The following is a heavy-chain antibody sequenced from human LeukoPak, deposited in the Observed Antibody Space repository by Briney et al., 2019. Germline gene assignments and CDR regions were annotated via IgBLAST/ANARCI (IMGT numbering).Heavy chain of an antibody. CDR2: ITGSGGYT. V-gene: IGHV3-23*01. J-gene: IGHJ5*02. CDR1: GCSVSNEC. CDR3: AKVGVAGGYYWFDP. D-gene: IGHD6-19*01. Sequence: RGSLRLCSSAAGCSVSNECGTWGRQDPGKELEWVSAITGSGGYTYNADSVKGRFTISRDNSKNTLYLQMNSLRAEDTAVYYCAKVGVAGGYYWFDPWGQGTLVTVSS.